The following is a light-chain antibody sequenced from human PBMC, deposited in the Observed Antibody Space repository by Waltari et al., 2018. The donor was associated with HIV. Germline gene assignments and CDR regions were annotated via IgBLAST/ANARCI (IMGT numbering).Light chain of an antibody. V-gene: IGKV3-20*01. CDR3: QQYGSSSDT. Sequence: EIVLTQSPGTLSLSLGERATLSCRASQSVSSNYLAWYQQKPGQAPRLLIYGASNRATGISDRFSGSGSGTDFTLTISRLEPEDFAVYYCQQYGSSSDTFGGGTKVEIK. CDR1: QSVSSNY. CDR2: GAS. J-gene: IGKJ4*01.